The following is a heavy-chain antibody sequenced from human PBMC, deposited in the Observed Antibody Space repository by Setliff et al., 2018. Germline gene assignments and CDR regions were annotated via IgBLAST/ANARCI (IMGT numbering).Heavy chain of an antibody. CDR2: IYYSGST. V-gene: IGHV4-39*01. D-gene: IGHD2-2*01. J-gene: IGHJ6*03. Sequence: SETLSLTCTVSGGSISSSSYYWGWIRQPPGKGLEWIGSIYYSGSTYYNPSLKSRVTISVDTSKNQFSLNLGSVTAADTAVYYCARLGGSSTSGGFYYFYYYMDVWGKGTTVTVSS. CDR1: GGSISSSSYY. CDR3: ARLGGSSTSGGFYYFYYYMDV.